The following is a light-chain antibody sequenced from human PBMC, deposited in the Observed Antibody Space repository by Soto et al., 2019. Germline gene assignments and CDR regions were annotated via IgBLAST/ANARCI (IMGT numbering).Light chain of an antibody. CDR3: CSYAGSYTEV. Sequence: QSALTQPRSVSGSPGQSVTISCTGTSSDVGYYNYVSWYQQHPGKAPKLMIYDVNKWPSGVPDRFSGSKSGNTASLTISGLQAEDEADYYCCSYAGSYTEVFGGGTKLTVL. J-gene: IGLJ2*01. CDR1: SSDVGYYNY. V-gene: IGLV2-11*01. CDR2: DVN.